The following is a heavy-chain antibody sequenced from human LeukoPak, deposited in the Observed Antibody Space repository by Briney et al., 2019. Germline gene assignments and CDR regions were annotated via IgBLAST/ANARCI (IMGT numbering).Heavy chain of an antibody. D-gene: IGHD3-9*01. CDR1: GGTFSSYA. Sequence: ASVKVSCKASGGTFSSYAISWVRQAPGQGLEWMGGIIPIFGTANYAQKFQGRVTITADKSTSTAYMELGSLRSEDTAVYYCARSPPRRLGAFDIWGQGTMVTVSS. CDR2: IIPIFGTA. J-gene: IGHJ3*02. CDR3: ARSPPRRLGAFDI. V-gene: IGHV1-69*06.